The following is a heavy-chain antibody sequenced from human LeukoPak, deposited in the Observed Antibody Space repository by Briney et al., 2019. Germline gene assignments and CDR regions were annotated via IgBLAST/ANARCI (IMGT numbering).Heavy chain of an antibody. J-gene: IGHJ4*02. Sequence: SETLSLTCAVYGGSFSGYYWSWIRQPPGKGLEWIGEINHSGSTNYNPSLKSRVTISVDTSKHQFSLKLSSVTAADTAVYYCARGGGIAVAGTLLDYWGQGTLVTVSS. CDR3: ARGGGIAVAGTLLDY. CDR1: GGSFSGYY. D-gene: IGHD6-19*01. CDR2: INHSGST. V-gene: IGHV4-34*01.